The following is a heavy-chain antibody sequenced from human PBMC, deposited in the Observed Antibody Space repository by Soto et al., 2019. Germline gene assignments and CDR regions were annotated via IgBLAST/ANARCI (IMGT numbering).Heavy chain of an antibody. CDR3: AKDQRKPAIFGVVTLS. J-gene: IGHJ5*02. CDR1: GFTFSRFA. Sequence: AESLRPSCAGSGFTFSRFAMSWVRQVPGEGLEWVSATSCGGQTKYHADSVKGRFTVSRDNSNNTLYLQMKSLKAEDTDVYYCAKDQRKPAIFGVVTLSWGQGTLVTVSS. D-gene: IGHD3-3*01. V-gene: IGHV3-23*01. CDR2: TSCGGQTK.